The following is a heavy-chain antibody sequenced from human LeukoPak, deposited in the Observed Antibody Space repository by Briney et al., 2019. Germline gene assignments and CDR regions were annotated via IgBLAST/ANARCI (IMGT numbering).Heavy chain of an antibody. J-gene: IGHJ5*02. D-gene: IGHD4-17*01. Sequence: ASVKVSCKASGYTFTNNFMHWVRQAPGQGLEWMGIINPSGDNTWYAQKFQGRVTMTRDMATSTDYMEVSSLRSEDTAVYYCAKDQFKTAVTTYNWFDPWGQGTLVTVSS. CDR1: GYTFTNNF. V-gene: IGHV1-46*01. CDR3: AKDQFKTAVTTYNWFDP. CDR2: INPSGDNT.